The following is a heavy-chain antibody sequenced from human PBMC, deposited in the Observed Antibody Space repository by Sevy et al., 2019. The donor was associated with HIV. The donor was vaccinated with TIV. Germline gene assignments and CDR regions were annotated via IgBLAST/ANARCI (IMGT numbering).Heavy chain of an antibody. CDR3: AREYSGTYYYFDY. CDR2: FNSDGSST. D-gene: IGHD1-26*01. Sequence: GGSLRLSCAASGFTFSSYWMHWVRQAPGKGLVWVSHFNSDGSSTNYADSVKGRFTISRDNAKNTLYLQMNSLRAEDTAVYYCAREYSGTYYYFDYWGQGTLVTVSS. CDR1: GFTFSSYW. J-gene: IGHJ4*02. V-gene: IGHV3-74*01.